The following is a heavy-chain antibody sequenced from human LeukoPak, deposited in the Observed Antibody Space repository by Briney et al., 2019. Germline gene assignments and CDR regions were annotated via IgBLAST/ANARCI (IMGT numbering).Heavy chain of an antibody. V-gene: IGHV4-39*07. D-gene: IGHD3-22*01. CDR1: GGSISSASYF. CDR3: ARGLSYYYDSSGYFVFDY. CDR2: IYYSGST. Sequence: SETLSLTCTVSGGSISSASYFWGWIRQPPGKGLEWIGTIYYSGSTYYNESLRSRVTMSGDTSRNQFSLRLSSVTAADTAVYYCARGLSYYYDSSGYFVFDYWGQGTLVTVSS. J-gene: IGHJ4*02.